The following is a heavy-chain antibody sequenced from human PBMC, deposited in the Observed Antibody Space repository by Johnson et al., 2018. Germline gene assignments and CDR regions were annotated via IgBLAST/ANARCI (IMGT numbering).Heavy chain of an antibody. V-gene: IGHV3-11*04. CDR3: ARAIVGKGYFQH. J-gene: IGHJ1*01. Sequence: VQLWESGGGLVKPGGSLRLSCAASGFTFSDYYMSWIRQAPGKGLAWVSYLSSSSRTIDNADSVKGRFTISRDNAKNSLYLQMNSLRDEDTAVYYCARAIVGKGYFQHWGQGTLVTVSS. CDR2: LSSSSRTI. CDR1: GFTFSDYY. D-gene: IGHD1-26*01.